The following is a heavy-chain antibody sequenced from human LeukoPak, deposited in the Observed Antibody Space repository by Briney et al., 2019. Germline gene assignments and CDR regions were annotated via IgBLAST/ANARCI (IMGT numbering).Heavy chain of an antibody. D-gene: IGHD3-10*01. CDR3: ARGDSYGSGYYFDY. CDR2: ISAYNGNT. J-gene: IGHJ4*02. Sequence: ASVKASCKASGYTFTRYGISWVRQSPGQGLGWMGWISAYNGNTNYAEKLQGRVTMTTDTSTSTAYMELRSLRSDDTAVYYCARGDSYGSGYYFDYWGQGTLVTVSS. CDR1: GYTFTRYG. V-gene: IGHV1-18*01.